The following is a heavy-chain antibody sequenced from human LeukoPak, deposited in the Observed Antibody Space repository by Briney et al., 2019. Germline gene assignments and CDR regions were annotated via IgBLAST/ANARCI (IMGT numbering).Heavy chain of an antibody. CDR2: INHSGST. J-gene: IGHJ3*02. CDR1: GGSFSGYY. D-gene: IGHD3-22*01. Sequence: KPSETLSLTCAVYGGSFSGYYWSWIRQPPGKGLGWIGEINHSGSTNYNPSLKSRVTISVDTSENQFSLKLSSVTAADTAVYYCARGSGGYYYDSSGYETFDIWGQGTMVTVSS. V-gene: IGHV4-34*01. CDR3: ARGSGGYYYDSSGYETFDI.